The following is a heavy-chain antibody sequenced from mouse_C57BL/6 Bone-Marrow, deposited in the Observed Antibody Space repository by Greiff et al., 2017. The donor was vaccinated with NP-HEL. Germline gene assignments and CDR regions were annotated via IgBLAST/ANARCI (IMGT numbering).Heavy chain of an antibody. D-gene: IGHD2-4*01. CDR1: GFTFSDYY. CDR2: INYDGSST. V-gene: IGHV5-16*01. J-gene: IGHJ4*01. Sequence: EVQRVESEGGLVQPGSSMKLSCTASGFTFSDYYMAWVRQVPEKGLEWVANINYDGSSTYYLDSLKSRFIISRDNAKKILYLQMSSLKSEDTATYYCAREGGLRRRTYAMDYWGQGTSVTVSS. CDR3: AREGGLRRRTYAMDY.